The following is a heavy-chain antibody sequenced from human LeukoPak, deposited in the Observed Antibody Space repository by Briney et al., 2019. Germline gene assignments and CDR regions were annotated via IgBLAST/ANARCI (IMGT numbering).Heavy chain of an antibody. V-gene: IGHV3-21*01. J-gene: IGHJ4*02. CDR2: IRSSSSYI. CDR3: ARDYSGSYVIDY. CDR1: GFTFSSYS. Sequence: GGSLRLSCAASGFTFSSYSMNWVRQAPGKGLEWVSFIRSSSSYIYYADSVKGRFTISRDNAKNSLYLQMNSLRAEDTAVYYCARDYSGSYVIDYWGQGTLVTVSS. D-gene: IGHD1-26*01.